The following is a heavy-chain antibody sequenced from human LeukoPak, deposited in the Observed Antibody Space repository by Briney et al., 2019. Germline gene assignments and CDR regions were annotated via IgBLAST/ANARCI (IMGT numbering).Heavy chain of an antibody. CDR3: ARDPTYYYDSSGYPRAPSSVDY. V-gene: IGHV3-21*01. Sequence: GGSLRLSCAASGFTFSTYSMHWVRQAPGKGLEWVSSISSSSSYIYYADSMKGRFTISRDNAKNSLYLQMNSLRAEDTAVYYCARDPTYYYDSSGYPRAPSSVDYWGQGTLVTVSS. J-gene: IGHJ4*02. CDR1: GFTFSTYS. D-gene: IGHD3-22*01. CDR2: ISSSSSYI.